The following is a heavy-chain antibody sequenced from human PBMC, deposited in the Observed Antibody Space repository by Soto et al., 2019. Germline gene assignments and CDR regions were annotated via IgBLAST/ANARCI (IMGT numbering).Heavy chain of an antibody. V-gene: IGHV3-30-3*01. CDR1: GFTFSSNA. J-gene: IGHJ3*02. CDR3: VTAYTYGPDAFDI. D-gene: IGHD5-18*01. CDR2: IFHDGSDE. Sequence: QVQLVESGGGVVQPGRSLRLSCAGSGFTFSSNAMHWVRQAPGKGLEWVAVIFHDGSDEYYADSVKGRLTVSRDNSKNALNLHLNSLKPEDTAVYYCVTAYTYGPDAFDIWGQGTMVTVTT.